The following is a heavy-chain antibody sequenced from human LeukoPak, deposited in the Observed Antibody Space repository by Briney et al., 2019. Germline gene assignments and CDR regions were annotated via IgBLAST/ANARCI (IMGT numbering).Heavy chain of an antibody. CDR1: GFTFSSYA. CDR2: IRNDGNKK. V-gene: IGHV3-30*04. D-gene: IGHD7-27*01. CDR3: VRDFSWGFDY. Sequence: GRSLRLSCAASGFTFSSYAMHWVRQAPGKGLEWVTFIRNDGNKKYYTEAVKGRFTFSRDNFANTLSLHMNSLRAEDSAIYYCVRDFSWGFDYWGQGTLVTVSS. J-gene: IGHJ4*02.